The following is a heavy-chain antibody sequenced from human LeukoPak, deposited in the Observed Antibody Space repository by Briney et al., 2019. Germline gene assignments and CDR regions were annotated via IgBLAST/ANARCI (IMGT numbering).Heavy chain of an antibody. J-gene: IGHJ3*02. CDR1: GYTFSSYG. D-gene: IGHD2-8*02. Sequence: LGASVKVSCKASGYTFSSYGISWVRQAPGQGLEWMGWINTYNGNTYYAQKVQGRVTMTTDTSTSTASMELRSLRSDDTALYYCARDYYGTGGSGYWTDVFDIWGQGTMVSVSS. V-gene: IGHV1-18*01. CDR2: INTYNGNT. CDR3: ARDYYGTGGSGYWTDVFDI.